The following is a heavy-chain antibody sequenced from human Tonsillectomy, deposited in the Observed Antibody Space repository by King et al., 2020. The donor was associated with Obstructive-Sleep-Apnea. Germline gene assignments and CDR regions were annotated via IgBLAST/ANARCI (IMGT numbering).Heavy chain of an antibody. CDR1: GFTVSRNY. V-gene: IGHV3-66*01. CDR2: ICSGGST. CDR3: ARDCSRADMVTGGNNYYYYGMDV. J-gene: IGHJ6*02. D-gene: IGHD5-18*01. Sequence: VQLVESGGGLVQPGGSLRLSCAASGFTVSRNYMSWVRQAPGKGLEWVSVICSGGSTYYADSVKGRFTISRDNSKNTLYLQMTSLRAEDTAVYYCARDCSRADMVTGGNNYYYYGMDVWGQGTTVTVSS.